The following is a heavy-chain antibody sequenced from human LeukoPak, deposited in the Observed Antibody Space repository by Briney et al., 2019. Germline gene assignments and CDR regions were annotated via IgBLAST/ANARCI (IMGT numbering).Heavy chain of an antibody. V-gene: IGHV4-30-2*01. Sequence: PSETLSLTCAVSGGSISSGGYSWSWIRQPPGKGLEWIGYIYHSGSTYYNPSLKSRVTISVHRSKNQFSLKLSSVTAADTAVYYCARVVSMVRGVSWFDPWGQGTLVSVSS. CDR3: ARVVSMVRGVSWFDP. CDR2: IYHSGST. J-gene: IGHJ5*02. CDR1: GGSISSGGYS. D-gene: IGHD3-10*01.